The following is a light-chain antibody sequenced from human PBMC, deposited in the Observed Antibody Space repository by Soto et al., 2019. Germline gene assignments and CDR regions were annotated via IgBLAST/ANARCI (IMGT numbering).Light chain of an antibody. CDR2: EVS. CDR1: GSDVGDYNY. V-gene: IGLV2-8*01. Sequence: QSVLTQPPSASGSPGQSVTISCTGTGSDVGDYNYVSWYQQHPGKAPKLMIYEVSKRPSGVPDRFSGSKSGNTASLTVSGLQAEDEADYYCQSYDSSLSAYVFGTGTKVTVL. J-gene: IGLJ1*01. CDR3: QSYDSSLSAYV.